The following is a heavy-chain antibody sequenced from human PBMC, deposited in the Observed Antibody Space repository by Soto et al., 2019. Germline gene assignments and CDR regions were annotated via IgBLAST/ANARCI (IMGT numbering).Heavy chain of an antibody. D-gene: IGHD3-3*01. CDR2: IYYRAST. Sequence: QVQLQESGTGLLKPSQTLSLTCTVSGGSISSGGYYWSWIQQHTGKDLVWIGYIYYRASTYYNLTLKSRVTISVETSKTQFSLTLSSVTAADMAVYCFARRLRLLEWLDSDNWFDPWGQGTLVTVAS. J-gene: IGHJ5*02. V-gene: IGHV4-31*03. CDR1: GGSISSGGYY. CDR3: ARRLRLLEWLDSDNWFDP.